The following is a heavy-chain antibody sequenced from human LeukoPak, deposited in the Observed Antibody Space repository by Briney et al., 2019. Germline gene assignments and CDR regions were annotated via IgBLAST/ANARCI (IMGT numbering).Heavy chain of an antibody. V-gene: IGHV7-4-1*02. D-gene: IGHD2-8*01. CDR1: GYTFTGYY. CDR2: INTNTGNP. Sequence: ASVKVSCKASGYTFTGYYMHWVRQAPGQGLEWMGWINTNTGNPTYAQGFTGRFAFSLDTSVSTAYLQISSLKAEDTAVYYCARVDTEYCTNGVCYEMDWFDPWGQGTLVTVSS. J-gene: IGHJ5*02. CDR3: ARVDTEYCTNGVCYEMDWFDP.